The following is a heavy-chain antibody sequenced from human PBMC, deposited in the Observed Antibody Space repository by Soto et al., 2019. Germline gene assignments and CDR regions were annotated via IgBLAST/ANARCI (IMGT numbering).Heavy chain of an antibody. CDR1: GGSISSSSYY. J-gene: IGHJ4*02. D-gene: IGHD6-13*01. Sequence: TLSLTCTVSGGSISSSSYYWGWIRQPPGKGLEWIGSIYYSGSTYYNPSLKSRVTISVDTSKNQFSLKLSSVTAADTAVYYCARDLSSSSTFDYWGQGTLVTVSS. CDR2: IYYSGST. CDR3: ARDLSSSSTFDY. V-gene: IGHV4-39*02.